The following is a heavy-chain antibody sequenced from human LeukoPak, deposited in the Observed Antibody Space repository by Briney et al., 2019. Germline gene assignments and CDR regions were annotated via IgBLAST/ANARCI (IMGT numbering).Heavy chain of an antibody. J-gene: IGHJ4*02. Sequence: SETLSLTCAVYGGSFSDYYWSWIRQPPGKGLEWIEDINQSGSTNYNPSLKGRVTMSVDTSKNQFSLKLSSVTAADTAVYYCARGGFSSTRYIDYWGQGTLVTVSS. CDR1: GGSFSDYY. V-gene: IGHV4-34*01. CDR2: INQSGST. CDR3: ARGGFSSTRYIDY. D-gene: IGHD2-2*01.